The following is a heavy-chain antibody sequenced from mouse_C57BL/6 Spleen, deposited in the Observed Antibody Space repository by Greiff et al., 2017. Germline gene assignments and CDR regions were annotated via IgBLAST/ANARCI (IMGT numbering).Heavy chain of an antibody. V-gene: IGHV1-81*01. CDR3: ARGINASWFAY. Sequence: VQLQQSGAELARPGASVKLSCKASGYTFTSYGISWVKQRTGQGLGWIGEIYPRSGNTYYNEKFKGKATLTADKSSSTAYMELRSLTSEDSAVYFCARGINASWFAYWGQGTLVTVSA. D-gene: IGHD2-4*01. CDR1: GYTFTSYG. J-gene: IGHJ3*01. CDR2: IYPRSGNT.